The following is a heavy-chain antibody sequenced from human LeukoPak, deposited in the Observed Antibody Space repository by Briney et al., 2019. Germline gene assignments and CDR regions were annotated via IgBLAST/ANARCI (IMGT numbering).Heavy chain of an antibody. CDR2: IWYDGSNK. CDR1: GFTFSSYG. D-gene: IGHD3-10*01. Sequence: GGSLRLSCAASGFTFSSYGMHWVRQAPGKGLEWVAVIWYDGSNKYYADSVKGRFTISRDNSKNTLYLQMNSLRAEDTAVYYCARDSITMVRGVIFSANYFDYWGQGTLVTVSS. CDR3: ARDSITMVRGVIFSANYFDY. J-gene: IGHJ4*02. V-gene: IGHV3-33*01.